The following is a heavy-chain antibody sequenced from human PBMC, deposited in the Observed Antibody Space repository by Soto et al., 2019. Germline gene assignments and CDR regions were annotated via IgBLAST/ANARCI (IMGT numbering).Heavy chain of an antibody. CDR3: ARGIAAPVPDY. J-gene: IGHJ4*02. CDR2: IYYSGST. V-gene: IGHV4-30-4*01. CDR1: GGSISSGDYY. D-gene: IGHD6-6*01. Sequence: PSETLSLTCTVSGGSISSGDYYWSWIRQPPGKGLEWIGYIYYSGSTYYNPSLKRRVTISVDTSKNQFYLKLSSVTAADTAVYYCARGIAAPVPDYWGQGTLVTVSS.